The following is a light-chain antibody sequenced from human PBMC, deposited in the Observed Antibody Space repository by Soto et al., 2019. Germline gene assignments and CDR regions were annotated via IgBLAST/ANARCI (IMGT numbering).Light chain of an antibody. V-gene: IGKV1-39*01. CDR1: QSINNF. J-gene: IGKJ2*01. CDR2: TAS. CDR3: QQSYSTPMFT. Sequence: DIQMTQSPSSLSASVGDRVTITCRASQSINNFLNWYQQKPGKAPRLLIYTASTLQSGVPSRFSGSGSGTDFILTISNLQPEDFATYYCQQSYSTPMFTFGQGT.